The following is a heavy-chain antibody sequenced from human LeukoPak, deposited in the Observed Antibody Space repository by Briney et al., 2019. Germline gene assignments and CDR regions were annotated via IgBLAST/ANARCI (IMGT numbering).Heavy chain of an antibody. CDR2: IWYDGSDK. CDR1: GFTFNTYG. V-gene: IGHV3-33*01. D-gene: IGHD2-15*01. CDR3: ARVGCTGGSCLAYNYYAMDV. J-gene: IGHJ6*02. Sequence: PGRSLRLSCAASGFTFNTYGMNWVRQAPGKGLEWVAIIWYDGSDKYSAESVKGRFTISRDNSKNTMYLQVNSLRAEDTAVYYCARVGCTGGSCLAYNYYAMDVWGQGTTVTVSS.